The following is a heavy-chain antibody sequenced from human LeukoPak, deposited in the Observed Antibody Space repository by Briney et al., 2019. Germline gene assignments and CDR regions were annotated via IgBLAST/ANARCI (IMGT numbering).Heavy chain of an antibody. J-gene: IGHJ5*02. D-gene: IGHD3-10*01. CDR3: ARVSRFGYYYGSGNWFDP. CDR1: GFTFSSYW. Sequence: PGGSLRLSCAASGFTFSSYWMSWVRQAPGKGLEWVANIKQDGSEKYYVDSVKGRFTISRDNAKNTLYLQMNSLRAEDTAVYYCARVSRFGYYYGSGNWFDPWGQGTLVTVSS. CDR2: IKQDGSEK. V-gene: IGHV3-7*01.